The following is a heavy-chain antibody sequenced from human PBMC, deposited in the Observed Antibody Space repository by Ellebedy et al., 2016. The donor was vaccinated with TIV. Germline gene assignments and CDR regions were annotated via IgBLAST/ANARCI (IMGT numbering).Heavy chain of an antibody. D-gene: IGHD3-10*01. J-gene: IGHJ6*02. CDR3: ARDLTMVRGVLHYYYGMDV. V-gene: IGHV4-39*07. CDR1: GGSISSSSYY. Sequence: SETLSLTCTVSGGSISSSSYYWGWIRQPPGKGLEWIGSIYYSGSTYYNLSLKSRVTTSVDTSKNQFSLKLSSVTAADTAVYYCARDLTMVRGVLHYYYGMDVWGQGTTVTVSS. CDR2: IYYSGST.